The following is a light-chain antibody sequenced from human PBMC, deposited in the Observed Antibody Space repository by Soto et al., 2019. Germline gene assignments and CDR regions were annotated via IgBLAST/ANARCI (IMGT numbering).Light chain of an antibody. J-gene: IGLJ1*01. CDR1: NNVVGVYSY. Sequence: QSVLTQPASVSGSPGQSITISCTGTNNVVGVYSYVSWYQHHPGKAPKLLIYDVTTRPSGVSDRFSGSKSGNTASLTISGLQAEDEADYYCSSYTTSSITPFGTGTRSPS. CDR3: SSYTTSSITP. V-gene: IGLV2-14*03. CDR2: DVT.